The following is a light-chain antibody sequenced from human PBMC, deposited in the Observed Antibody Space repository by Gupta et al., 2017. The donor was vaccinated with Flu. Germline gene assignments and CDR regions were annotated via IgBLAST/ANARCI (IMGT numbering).Light chain of an antibody. CDR2: GIS. CDR3: QHYSDWPLT. V-gene: IGKV3-15*01. Sequence: IVMTQSPATLSVSPGERATLSCRASQNVRYNFLAWYQQKPGQAPRLLMHGISTRAAGIPARFSGSGSGTEFTLTISSLQSEDFAVYYYQHYSDWPLTFGGGTKVVMK. CDR1: QNVRYN. J-gene: IGKJ4*01.